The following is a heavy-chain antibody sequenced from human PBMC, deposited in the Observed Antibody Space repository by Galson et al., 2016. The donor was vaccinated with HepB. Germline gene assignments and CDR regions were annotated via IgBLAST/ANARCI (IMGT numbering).Heavy chain of an antibody. CDR2: INSGNGYT. D-gene: IGHD3-16*01. CDR3: TREETHITSNAFDI. CDR1: GYTLTTYT. Sequence: SVKVSCKASGYTLTTYTIHWVRQAPGQRLERMGWINSGNGYTKYSQKLQGRVIITRDTSASTAYMELSSLRSEDTAVYYCTREETHITSNAFDIWGQGTMVTVSS. J-gene: IGHJ3*02. V-gene: IGHV1-3*04.